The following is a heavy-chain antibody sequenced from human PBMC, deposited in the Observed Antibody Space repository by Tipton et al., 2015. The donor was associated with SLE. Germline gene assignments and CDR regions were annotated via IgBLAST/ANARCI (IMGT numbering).Heavy chain of an antibody. V-gene: IGHV3-7*01. CDR1: GFTFSSYW. Sequence: SLRLSCAASGFTFSSYWMSWVRQAPGKGLEWVANIKQDGSEKYYVDSVKGRFTISRDNAKNSLYLQMNSLRAEDTAVYYCARPHRRGGVWGFDYWGQGTLVTVSS. CDR3: ARPHRRGGVWGFDY. D-gene: IGHD2-21*02. CDR2: IKQDGSEK. J-gene: IGHJ4*02.